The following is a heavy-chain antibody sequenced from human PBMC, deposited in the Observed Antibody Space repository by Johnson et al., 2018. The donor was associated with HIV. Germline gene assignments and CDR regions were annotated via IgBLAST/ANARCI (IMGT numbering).Heavy chain of an antibody. Sequence: VQLVESGGGLVQPGRSLRLSCAASGFTFSQFAMHWVRQAPGKGPEWVAIISYDGTKKYYAASVRGRFIISRANSKNTLYLQMNSLRAEDTALYDWAKDMGDMPDYDSSVTDAFDIWGQGTMVTVSS. CDR2: ISYDGTKK. J-gene: IGHJ3*02. CDR1: GFTFSQFA. D-gene: IGHD3-22*01. CDR3: AKDMGDMPDYDSSVTDAFDI. V-gene: IGHV3-30*04.